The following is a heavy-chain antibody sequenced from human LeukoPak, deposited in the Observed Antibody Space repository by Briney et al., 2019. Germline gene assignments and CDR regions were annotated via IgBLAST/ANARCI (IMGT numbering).Heavy chain of an antibody. J-gene: IGHJ4*02. Sequence: SETLSLTCAVYGGSFSGYYWSWIRQPPGKGLEWIGEINHSGSTNYNPSLKSRVTISVDTSKNQFSLKLSSVTAADTAVYYCARVLDGGNSGAHYWGQGTLVTVSS. CDR1: GGSFSGYY. D-gene: IGHD4-23*01. V-gene: IGHV4-34*01. CDR3: ARVLDGGNSGAHY. CDR2: INHSGST.